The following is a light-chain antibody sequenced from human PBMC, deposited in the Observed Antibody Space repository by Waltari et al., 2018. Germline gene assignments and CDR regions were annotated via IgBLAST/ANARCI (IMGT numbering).Light chain of an antibody. J-gene: IGLJ1*01. CDR3: GAWDSSLSVYV. CDR1: SSNIGNNY. Sequence: QSVLTQPPSVSAAPGQKVTISCSGSSSNIGNNYVSWYQQLPGTAPKLLIYDNNKRPSVIPDPFSGSKSGTSATLGITGLQTGDEADYYCGAWDSSLSVYVFGTGTKVTV. CDR2: DNN. V-gene: IGLV1-51*01.